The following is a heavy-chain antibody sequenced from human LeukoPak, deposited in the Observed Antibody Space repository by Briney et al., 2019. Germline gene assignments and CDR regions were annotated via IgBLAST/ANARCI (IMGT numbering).Heavy chain of an antibody. D-gene: IGHD6-13*01. V-gene: IGHV3-30*03. Sequence: GGSLRLSCAASGFTFSSYGMHWVRQAPGKGLEWVAVISYDGSNKYYADSVKGRFTISRDNAKNTLYLQMNSLRAEDTAVYYCARESGIAAALDLWGQGTLVTVSS. J-gene: IGHJ5*02. CDR3: ARESGIAAALDL. CDR2: ISYDGSNK. CDR1: GFTFSSYG.